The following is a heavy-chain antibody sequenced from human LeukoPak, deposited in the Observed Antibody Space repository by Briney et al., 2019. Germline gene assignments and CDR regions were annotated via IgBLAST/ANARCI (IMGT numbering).Heavy chain of an antibody. D-gene: IGHD6-13*01. Sequence: PSETLSLTCTVSGGSISSSSYYWGWIRQPPGKGLEWIGSTYYGGSTYYNPSLKSRVTISVDTSKNQFSLNLSSVTAADPAVYYCARQPFGSSWYYFDYWGQGTLVTVSS. CDR3: ARQPFGSSWYYFDY. J-gene: IGHJ4*02. CDR2: TYYGGST. V-gene: IGHV4-39*01. CDR1: GGSISSSSYY.